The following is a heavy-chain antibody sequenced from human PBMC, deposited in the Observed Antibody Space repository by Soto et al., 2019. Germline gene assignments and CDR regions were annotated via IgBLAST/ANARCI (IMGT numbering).Heavy chain of an antibody. D-gene: IGHD1-26*01. V-gene: IGHV3-30*18. Sequence: QVQLVESGGGVVQPGRSLRLSCAASGFTFSSYGMHWVRQAPGKGLEWVAVISYDGSNKYYADSVKGRFTISRDNSKNTLSLQRNSLRAEDTAVYYCAKDPGELPEGAFAIWGQGTMVTVSS. CDR2: ISYDGSNK. CDR1: GFTFSSYG. CDR3: AKDPGELPEGAFAI. J-gene: IGHJ3*02.